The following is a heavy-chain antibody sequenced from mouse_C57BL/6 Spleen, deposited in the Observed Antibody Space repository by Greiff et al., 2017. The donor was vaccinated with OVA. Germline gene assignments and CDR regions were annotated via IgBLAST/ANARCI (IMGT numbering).Heavy chain of an antibody. CDR1: GYTFTSYW. J-gene: IGHJ2*01. D-gene: IGHD2-1*01. CDR3: ARRIYGNYGYFDY. CDR2: IDPSDSYT. Sequence: QVQLQQPGAELVKPGASVKLSCKASGYTFTSYWMQWVKQRPGQGLEWIGEIDPSDSYTNYNQKFKGKATLTVDTSSSTAYMQLSSLTSEDSAVYYCARRIYGNYGYFDYWGQGTTLTVSS. V-gene: IGHV1-50*01.